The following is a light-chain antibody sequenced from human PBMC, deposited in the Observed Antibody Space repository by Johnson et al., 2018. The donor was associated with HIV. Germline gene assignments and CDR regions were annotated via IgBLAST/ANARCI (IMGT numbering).Light chain of an antibody. CDR1: SSNIGNNY. V-gene: IGLV1-51*01. CDR3: GTWDSSLRGGV. J-gene: IGLJ1*01. Sequence: QSVLTQPPSVSGAPGQKVTISCSGSSSNIGNNYVSWYQQLPGTAPKLLIYDNNKRPSGIPDRFSGSKSGTSATLGITGLQTGDEADYYCGTWDSSLRGGVFGTGTKVTVL. CDR2: DNN.